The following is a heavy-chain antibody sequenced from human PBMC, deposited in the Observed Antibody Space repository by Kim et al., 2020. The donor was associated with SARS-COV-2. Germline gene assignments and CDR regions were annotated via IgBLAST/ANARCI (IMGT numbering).Heavy chain of an antibody. J-gene: IGHJ4*02. V-gene: IGHV4-39*01. D-gene: IGHD2-15*01. Sequence: SETLSLTCTVSGDSISSSTYYWDWIRQPAGKGLEWIGSSYYSGSTYYNPSLRSRIAISIDTSENQFSQKLSSVTVADTAVYYCAGRRALGSRCFDYWGQGTLVTVSS. CDR1: GDSISSSTYY. CDR3: AGRRALGSRCFDY. CDR2: SYYSGST.